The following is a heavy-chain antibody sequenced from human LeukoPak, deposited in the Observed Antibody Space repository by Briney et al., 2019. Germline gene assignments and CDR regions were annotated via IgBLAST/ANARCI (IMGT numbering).Heavy chain of an antibody. V-gene: IGHV4-31*03. CDR3: ARSRAAAGTARFDP. CDR2: IYYSGST. D-gene: IGHD6-13*01. CDR1: GGSISSGGYY. J-gene: IGHJ5*02. Sequence: PSETLSLTCTVSGGSISSGGYYWSWIRQHPGKGLEWIGYIYYSGSTYYNPSLKSRVTISVDTSKNQFSLKLSSVTAADTAVYYCARSRAAAGTARFDPWGQGTLVTVSP.